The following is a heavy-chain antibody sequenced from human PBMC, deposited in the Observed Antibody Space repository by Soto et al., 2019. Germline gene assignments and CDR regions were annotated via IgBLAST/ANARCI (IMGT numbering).Heavy chain of an antibody. CDR1: GWSFSGYY. CDR3: ARGGVDYGDYYTGDGMDV. D-gene: IGHD4-17*01. CDR2: INHSGST. Sequence: PSETLSLTCAVYGWSFSGYYWNWIRQPPGKGLEWIGEINHSGSTNYNPSLMSRVTISVDTSKNQVSLKLSSVTAADTAVYYCARGGVDYGDYYTGDGMDVWGQGTTVTVSS. V-gene: IGHV4-34*01. J-gene: IGHJ6*02.